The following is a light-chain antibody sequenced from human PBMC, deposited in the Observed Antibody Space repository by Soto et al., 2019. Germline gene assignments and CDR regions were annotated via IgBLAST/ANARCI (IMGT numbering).Light chain of an antibody. CDR3: SSYTTSSSYV. J-gene: IGLJ1*01. V-gene: IGLV2-14*01. CDR2: DVT. CDR1: SSDVGGYIY. Sequence: QSALTQPASVSGSPGQSITISCTGTSSDVGGYIYVSGYQQHPGKAPKLMIYDVTSRPSGVSYRFSGSKSGNTASLTISGLQAEDEADYYCSSYTTSSSYVFGTGTKVTGL.